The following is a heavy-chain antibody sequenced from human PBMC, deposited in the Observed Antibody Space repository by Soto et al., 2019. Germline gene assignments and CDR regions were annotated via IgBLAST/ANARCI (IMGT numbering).Heavy chain of an antibody. V-gene: IGHV3-33*01. CDR1: GFTFSSYG. CDR2: IWYDGSNK. D-gene: IGHD5-18*01. CDR3: AREWGGDTGGH. J-gene: IGHJ4*02. Sequence: QVQLVESGGGVVQPGRSLRLSCAASGFTFSSYGMHWVRQAPGKGLEWVAVIWYDGSNKYYADSVKGRFTISRDNSKNTLDLQMNSLRAEDTAVYYCAREWGGDTGGHWGQGTLVTVSS.